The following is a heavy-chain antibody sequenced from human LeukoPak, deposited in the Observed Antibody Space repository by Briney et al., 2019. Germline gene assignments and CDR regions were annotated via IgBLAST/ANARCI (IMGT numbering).Heavy chain of an antibody. D-gene: IGHD1-26*01. V-gene: IGHV3-15*01. CDR3: TTDFAGSYYYYGMDV. CDR1: GFTFSNAW. CDR2: IKSKTDGGTT. J-gene: IGHJ6*02. Sequence: GGSLRLSCAASGFTFSNAWMSWVRQAPGKGLEWVRRIKSKTDGGTTDYAAPVKGRFTISRDDSKNTLYLQMNSLKTEDTAVYYCTTDFAGSYYYYGMDVWGQGTTVTVSS.